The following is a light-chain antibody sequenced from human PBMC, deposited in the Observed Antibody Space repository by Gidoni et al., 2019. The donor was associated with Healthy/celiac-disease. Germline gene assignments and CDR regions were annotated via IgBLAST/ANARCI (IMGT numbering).Light chain of an antibody. CDR1: QSVSSY. V-gene: IGKV3-11*01. CDR2: DAS. CDR3: RQRSNWPAT. J-gene: IGKJ5*01. Sequence: EIVLTQSPATLSLSPGERATLSCRASQSVSSYLAWYQQKPGQAPRLLIYDASNRATGIPARFSGSGSGTDFTLTISSLEPEDFAVYYCRQRSNWPATFGQXTRLEIK.